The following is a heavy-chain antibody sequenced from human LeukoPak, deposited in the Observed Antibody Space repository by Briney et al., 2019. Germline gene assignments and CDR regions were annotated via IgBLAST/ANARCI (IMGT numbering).Heavy chain of an antibody. J-gene: IGHJ4*02. CDR2: ISSSSSTI. V-gene: IGHV3-48*01. CDR1: GFPSISFS. CDR3: AKDDYGDYGVAFDY. Sequence: GGSRRPSCTASGFPSISFSMTWVAQAPGKGLGGVQYISSSSSTIYYADSVKGRFTISRDNSKNTLYLQMNSLRAEDTAVYYCAKDDYGDYGVAFDYWGQGTLVTVSS. D-gene: IGHD4-17*01.